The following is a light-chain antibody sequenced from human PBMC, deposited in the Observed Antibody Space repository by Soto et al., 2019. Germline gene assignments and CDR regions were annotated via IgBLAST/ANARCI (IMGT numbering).Light chain of an antibody. V-gene: IGKV3-15*01. Sequence: EIVMTQSPATLSLSPGERATLSCRASQSVGNTLAWYQQKPGQAPRLLIYAASTRATDIPARFSAFGSGTDFTLTITSLQSEDSAVYYCQQYGDWPPGTFGQGTKVEI. CDR1: QSVGNT. J-gene: IGKJ1*01. CDR3: QQYGDWPPGT. CDR2: AAS.